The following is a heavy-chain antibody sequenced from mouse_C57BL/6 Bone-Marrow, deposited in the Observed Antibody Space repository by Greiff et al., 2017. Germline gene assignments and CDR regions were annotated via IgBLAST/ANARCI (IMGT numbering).Heavy chain of an antibody. CDR1: GFTFSSYA. CDR3: ARVYDYDGAWFAY. Sequence: VQLKESGGGLVKPGGSLKLSCAASGFTFSSYAMSWVRQTPEKRLEWVATISDGGSYTYYPDNVKGRFTISRDNAKNNLYLQMSHLKSEDTAMYYCARVYDYDGAWFAYWGQGTLVTVSA. CDR2: ISDGGSYT. J-gene: IGHJ3*01. V-gene: IGHV5-4*01. D-gene: IGHD2-4*01.